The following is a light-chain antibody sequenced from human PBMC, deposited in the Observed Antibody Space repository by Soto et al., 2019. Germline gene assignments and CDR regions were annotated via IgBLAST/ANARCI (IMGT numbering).Light chain of an antibody. CDR3: LQTIQIPHT. CDR1: QSLLHSVGRTS. V-gene: IGKV2D-29*02. CDR2: EVS. Sequence: DIVMTQTPLSLSVTPGQPASISCKSSQSLLHSVGRTSVFWYLQKPGQSPKLLIYEVSNRFSGVPDRFSGSGSGTDFSLKISRVEAEDVGVYYCLQTIQIPHTFGQGTKLDIK. J-gene: IGKJ2*01.